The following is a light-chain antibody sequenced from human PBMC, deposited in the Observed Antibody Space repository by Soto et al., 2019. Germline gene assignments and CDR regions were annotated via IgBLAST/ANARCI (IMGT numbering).Light chain of an antibody. V-gene: IGLV2-14*01. J-gene: IGLJ1*01. CDR2: EVS. CDR1: SSDVGGYNY. Sequence: QSALTQPASVSGSPGQSITISCTGTSSDVGGYNYVSWYQHHPGKATKLMIYEVSNRPSGVSNRFSGSKSGNTASLTISGLQAADEADYYCRSYTSDSSVYVLGTETKRTVL. CDR3: RSYTSDSSVYV.